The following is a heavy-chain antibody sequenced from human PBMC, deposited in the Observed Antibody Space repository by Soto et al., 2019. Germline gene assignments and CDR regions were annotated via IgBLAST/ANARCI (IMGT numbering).Heavy chain of an antibody. D-gene: IGHD3-9*01. CDR2: ISPHNFNT. Sequence: GASVKVSCKASGYTFTHFYITWVRQAPGQGLEWMGAISPHNFNTNYAQKFRGRVTLTTEKSTNTAYMDLRSLTSDDTAVYYCARDEGGYDILTGYYKAHHFDYWRQGVPVTVSS. V-gene: IGHV1-18*01. CDR3: ARDEGGYDILTGYYKAHHFDY. J-gene: IGHJ4*02. CDR1: GYTFTHFY.